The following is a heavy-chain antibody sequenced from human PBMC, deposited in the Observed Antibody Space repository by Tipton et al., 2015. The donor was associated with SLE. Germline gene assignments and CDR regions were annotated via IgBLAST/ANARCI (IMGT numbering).Heavy chain of an antibody. V-gene: IGHV4-38-2*01. Sequence: TLSLTCAVSGYSISSGYYWGWIRQPPGKGLEWIGSIYHSGSTYYNPSLKSRDTISVDTSKNQFSLKLSSVTAADTAVYYCAAPIAAAGLGGFDPWGQGTLVTVSS. D-gene: IGHD6-13*01. CDR3: AAPIAAAGLGGFDP. CDR1: GYSISSGYY. J-gene: IGHJ5*02. CDR2: IYHSGST.